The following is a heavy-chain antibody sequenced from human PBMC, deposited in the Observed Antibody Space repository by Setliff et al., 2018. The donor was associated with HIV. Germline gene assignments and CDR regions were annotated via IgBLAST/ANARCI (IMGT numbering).Heavy chain of an antibody. V-gene: IGHV3-30*18. D-gene: IGHD5-18*01. CDR1: GFNFNSYG. J-gene: IGHJ4*02. CDR3: AKGRGFSYGRPLDS. CDR2: ILNDGSRE. Sequence: AGGSLRLSCAASGFNFNSYGMHWVRQAPGKGLEWVAVILNDGSREHYADSVKGRFSISRDNSKNTLYLQLNSLRPEDTAIYYCAKGRGFSYGRPLDSWGQGTLVTVSS.